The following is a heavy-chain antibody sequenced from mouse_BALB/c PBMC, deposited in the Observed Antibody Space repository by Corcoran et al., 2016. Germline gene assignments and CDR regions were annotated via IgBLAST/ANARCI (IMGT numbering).Heavy chain of an antibody. Sequence: LVKTGASVKISCKASGYSFTGYYMHWVKQSHGKSLEWIGYISCYNGATSYNQKFKGKATFTVDTSSSTAYMQFNSLTSEDSAVYYCARERGQSPYYYAMDYWGQGTSVTVSS. CDR3: ARERGQSPYYYAMDY. CDR2: ISCYNGAT. CDR1: GYSFTGYY. V-gene: IGHV1S34*01. J-gene: IGHJ4*01.